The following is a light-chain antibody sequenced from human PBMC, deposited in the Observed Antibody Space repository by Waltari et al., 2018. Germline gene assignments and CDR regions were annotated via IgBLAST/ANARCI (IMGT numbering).Light chain of an antibody. CDR2: EIK. CDR1: SSDVGAYNY. CDR3: NSYTSSTTQV. J-gene: IGLJ1*01. Sequence: QSALTQPASVSGSPGQSITISCTGTSSDVGAYNYVSWYQQHPGKAPKLLIYEIKTRPSGVSHRFSGSKSGNTASLTISGLQAEDEADYFCNSYTSSTTQVFGTGTKVTVL. V-gene: IGLV2-14*01.